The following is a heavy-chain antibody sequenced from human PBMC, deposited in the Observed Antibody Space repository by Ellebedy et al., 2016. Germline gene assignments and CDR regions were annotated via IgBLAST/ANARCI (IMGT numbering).Heavy chain of an antibody. CDR3: ARDYVVATTHYAMDV. V-gene: IGHV4/OR15-8*01. CDR1: GDSMSDNKW. J-gene: IGHJ6*02. CDR2: VHYTGRS. D-gene: IGHD5-12*01. Sequence: SETLSLTXAVSGDSMSDNKWYFWVRQAPGKGLEWIGEVHYTGRSNYNPSLKSRVTISVDTSKNQFSLKLSSVTAADTAVYYCARDYVVATTHYAMDVWGQGTTVTVSS.